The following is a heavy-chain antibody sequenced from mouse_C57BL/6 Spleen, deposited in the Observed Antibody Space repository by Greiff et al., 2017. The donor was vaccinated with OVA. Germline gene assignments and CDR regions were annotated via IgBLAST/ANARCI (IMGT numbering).Heavy chain of an antibody. CDR3: ARTHYYGSIEG. Sequence: VQLKESGAELVKPGASVKLSCTASGFNIKDYYMHWVKQRTERGLEWIGGFDPEDGETKYAPKFQGKATITADTASNTAYLQLSSLTSEDTAVYYCARTHYYGSIEGWGTGTTVTVSS. D-gene: IGHD1-1*01. V-gene: IGHV14-2*01. CDR2: FDPEDGET. J-gene: IGHJ1*03. CDR1: GFNIKDYY.